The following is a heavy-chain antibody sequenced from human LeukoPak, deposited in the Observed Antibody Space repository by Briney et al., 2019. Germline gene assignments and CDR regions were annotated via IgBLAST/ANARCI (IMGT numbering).Heavy chain of an antibody. Sequence: GESLRLSCAASGFTFSSYAMHWVRQAPGKGLGYVSAISYNGGSTYYANSVKGRFTISRDNSKDTLYLQMGSLRTEDMAVYYCARRPYSGTYYVDYWGQGTLVTVSS. CDR1: GFTFSSYA. D-gene: IGHD1-26*01. CDR3: ARRPYSGTYYVDY. V-gene: IGHV3-64*01. CDR2: ISYNGGST. J-gene: IGHJ4*02.